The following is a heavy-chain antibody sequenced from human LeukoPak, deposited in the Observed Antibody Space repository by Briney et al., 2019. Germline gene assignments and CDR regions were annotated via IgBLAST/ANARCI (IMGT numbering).Heavy chain of an antibody. CDR1: GFSFTSYW. CDR2: IYPGDSDT. J-gene: IGHJ6*03. Sequence: GESLKISCKASGFSFTSYWIGWVRQMPGKGLEWMGIIYPGDSDTRYSPSFQGQVTISADKSISTAYLQWSSLKASDTAMYYCARQIAVADYYMDVWGKGTTVTVSS. V-gene: IGHV5-51*01. D-gene: IGHD6-19*01. CDR3: ARQIAVADYYMDV.